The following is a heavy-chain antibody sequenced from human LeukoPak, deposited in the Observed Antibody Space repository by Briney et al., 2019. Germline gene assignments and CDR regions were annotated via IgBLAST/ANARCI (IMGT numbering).Heavy chain of an antibody. J-gene: IGHJ4*02. CDR3: ARGSGETGGYYYVY. V-gene: IGHV1-18*01. D-gene: IGHD3-22*01. CDR2: ISAYNGNT. CDR1: GYTFTSYG. Sequence: ASVKVSCKASGYTFTSYGISWVRQAPGQGLEWMGWISAYNGNTNYAQKLQGRVTMTTDTSTSTAYMELSSLRSEDTAIYYCARGSGETGGYYYVYWGRGTPVTVSS.